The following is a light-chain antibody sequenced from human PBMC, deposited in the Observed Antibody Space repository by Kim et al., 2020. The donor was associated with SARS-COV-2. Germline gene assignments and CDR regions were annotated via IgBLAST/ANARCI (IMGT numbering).Light chain of an antibody. Sequence: ASVKLTCTLGSGNGSCAIAWHQQQPEKGPRYLMKLNSDSSRSKGDGIPDGFSGSSSGAERYLTISSLQSEDEADYYCQTWGTGHVVFGGGTQLTVL. CDR1: SGNGSCA. V-gene: IGLV4-69*01. CDR3: QTWGTGHVV. J-gene: IGLJ2*01. CDR2: LNSDSSR.